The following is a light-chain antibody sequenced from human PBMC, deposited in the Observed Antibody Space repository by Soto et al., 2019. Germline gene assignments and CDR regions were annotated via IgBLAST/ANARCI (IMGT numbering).Light chain of an antibody. CDR3: QQYNNWPPT. CDR2: GAS. J-gene: IGKJ1*01. CDR1: QSVSSSY. V-gene: IGKV3-15*01. Sequence: MVLTQSTGVLSLSRGKRATLSCRASQSVSSSYLAWYQQKPGQAPRLLIYGASTRATGIPARFSGSGSGTEFTLTISSLQSEDFAVYYCQQYNNWPPTFGQGTKVDIK.